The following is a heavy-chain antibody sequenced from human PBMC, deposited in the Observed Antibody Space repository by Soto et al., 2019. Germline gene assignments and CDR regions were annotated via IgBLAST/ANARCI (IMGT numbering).Heavy chain of an antibody. J-gene: IGHJ4*02. CDR3: GRGRSGEIGVFY. CDR2: IGPKNGDT. D-gene: IGHD1-26*01. CDR1: GYTFTGHY. V-gene: IGHV1-2*02. Sequence: QVQLVQSGAEVKESGASVKVSCKASGYTFTGHYIHWVRQAPGQGFEWVGEIGPKNGDTRYAQRFQGRVAMTKDSSITTVYMELSNLRPDDTAVYYFGRGRSGEIGVFYWGQGTLVTVHS.